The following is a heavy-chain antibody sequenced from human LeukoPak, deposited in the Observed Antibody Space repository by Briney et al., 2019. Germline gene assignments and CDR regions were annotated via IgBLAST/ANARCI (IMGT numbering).Heavy chain of an antibody. CDR2: IYYSGST. J-gene: IGHJ4*02. D-gene: IGHD6-13*01. V-gene: IGHV4-39*07. CDR1: GGSISSSSYY. Sequence: EASETLSLACTVSGGSISSSSYYWGWIRQPPGKGLEWIGSIYYSGSTYYNPSLKSRVTISVDTSKNQFSLKLSSVTAADTAVYYCARYSSSWSWGAIDYWGQGTLVTVSS. CDR3: ARYSSSWSWGAIDY.